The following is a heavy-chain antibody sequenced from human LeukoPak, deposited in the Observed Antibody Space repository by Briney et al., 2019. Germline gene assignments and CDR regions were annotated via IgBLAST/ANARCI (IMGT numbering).Heavy chain of an antibody. D-gene: IGHD3-22*01. CDR3: ARVPYDSAVDY. CDR1: GYTFTSYY. CDR2: INPSGGST. J-gene: IGHJ4*02. Sequence: ASVKVSCTASGYTFTSYYMHWVRQAPGQGLEWMGIINPSGGSTSYAQKFQGGVTMTRDTSTSTVYMELSSLRSEDTAVYYCARVPYDSAVDYWGQGTLVTVSS. V-gene: IGHV1-46*01.